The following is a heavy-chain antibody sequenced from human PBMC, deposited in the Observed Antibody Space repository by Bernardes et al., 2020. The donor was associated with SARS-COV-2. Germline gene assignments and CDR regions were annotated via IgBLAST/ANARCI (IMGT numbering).Heavy chain of an antibody. CDR2: INPNSGGT. CDR1: GYTFTDSF. Sequence: ASVKVSCKASGYTFTDSFIHWVRQAPGQGLEWMGWINPNSGGTNFAQKFQGRVSMTRDTSLSTAYMELSRLRTDDTALYYCARRADSDFNALDIWGQGATVTVSS. D-gene: IGHD4-4*01. V-gene: IGHV1-2*02. CDR3: ARRADSDFNALDI. J-gene: IGHJ3*02.